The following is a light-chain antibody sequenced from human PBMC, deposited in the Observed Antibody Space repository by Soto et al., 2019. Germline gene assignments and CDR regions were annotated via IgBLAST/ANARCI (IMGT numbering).Light chain of an antibody. CDR2: AAS. CDR1: QGISSD. V-gene: IGKV1-6*02. J-gene: IGKJ4*01. CDR3: PHEYRYPLT. Sequence: AIQMTQSPSSLSASVGDRVTVTCRASQGISSDLGWFQQKPGKAPKLLIYAASSLQSGVPSRFSGRGSGTYFTPTISGLQVEYSATYYCPHEYRYPLTFGGGTKVEIK.